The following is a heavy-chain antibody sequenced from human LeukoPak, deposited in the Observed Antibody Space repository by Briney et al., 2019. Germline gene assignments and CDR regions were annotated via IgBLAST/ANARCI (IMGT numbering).Heavy chain of an antibody. CDR3: ARDQHGWELLRPYYYYYYYMDV. V-gene: IGHV4-59*12. CDR2: IYYSGST. Sequence: SETLSLTCTVSGGSISNKYWSWIRQPPGKGLEWIGYIYYSGSTNYNPSLKSRVTISVDTSKNQFSLKLSSVTAADTAVYYCARDQHGWELLRPYYYYYYYMDVWGKGTTVTIS. J-gene: IGHJ6*03. CDR1: GGSISNKY. D-gene: IGHD1-26*01.